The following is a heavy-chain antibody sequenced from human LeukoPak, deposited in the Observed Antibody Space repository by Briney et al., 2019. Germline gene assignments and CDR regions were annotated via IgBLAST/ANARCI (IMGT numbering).Heavy chain of an antibody. CDR3: AKDHANYYDSSGFYYSDY. D-gene: IGHD3-22*01. V-gene: IGHV3-23*01. CDR1: GFTFSNYA. J-gene: IGHJ4*02. Sequence: GGSLRLSCAASGFTFSNYAMSWVRQAPGKGLEWVSGMSGSGGTTYHADSVQGRFTTSRDNSKNTLYLQMNSLRAEDTAVYYCAKDHANYYDSSGFYYSDYWGQGTLVTVSS. CDR2: MSGSGGTT.